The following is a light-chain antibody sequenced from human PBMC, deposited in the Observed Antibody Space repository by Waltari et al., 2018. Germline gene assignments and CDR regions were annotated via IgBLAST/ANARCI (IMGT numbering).Light chain of an antibody. V-gene: IGKV4-1*01. CDR1: QTISYSSNYKNY. CDR2: WAS. Sequence: DIVMTQSPDSLAVPLGERAHINCKSSQTISYSSNYKNYLAWYQQKPGQPPKLLIYWASTRESGVPDRFSGSGSGTDFTLTISSLQAEDVAVYYCQQYYKTPQTFGQGTKVEIK. J-gene: IGKJ1*01. CDR3: QQYYKTPQT.